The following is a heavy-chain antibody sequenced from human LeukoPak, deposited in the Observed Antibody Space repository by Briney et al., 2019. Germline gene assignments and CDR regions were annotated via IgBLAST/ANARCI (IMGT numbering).Heavy chain of an antibody. V-gene: IGHV1-8*02. Sequence: VASVKVSCKTSGYTFSSFDINWVRQATGQGLEWMGWMNTNSGNTGYAQKFQGRITMTRNISISTAYMELSSLRSEDTAVYYCARSGDPGGDGSGSYPDFWGQGTLVTVSS. CDR3: ARSGDPGGDGSGSYPDF. D-gene: IGHD3-10*01. J-gene: IGHJ4*02. CDR1: GYTFSSFD. CDR2: MNTNSGNT.